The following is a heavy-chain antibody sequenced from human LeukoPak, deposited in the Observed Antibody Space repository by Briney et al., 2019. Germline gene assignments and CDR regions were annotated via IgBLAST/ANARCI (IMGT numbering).Heavy chain of an antibody. CDR2: ISGSGGST. V-gene: IGHV3-23*01. CDR1: GFTFSSYA. D-gene: IGHD1-26*01. Sequence: PGGSLRLSCAASGFTFSSYAMSWVRQAPREGLEWVSVISGSGGSTYYGDSVKGRFTISRDNSKNTLYLQMNSLRAEDTAVYYCAKDLVGATSGPDAFDIWGQGTMVTVSS. J-gene: IGHJ3*02. CDR3: AKDLVGATSGPDAFDI.